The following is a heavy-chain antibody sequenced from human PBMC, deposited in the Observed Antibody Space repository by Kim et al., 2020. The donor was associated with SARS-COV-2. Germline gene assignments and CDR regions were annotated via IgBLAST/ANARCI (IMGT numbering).Heavy chain of an antibody. CDR1: GGSFSGYY. J-gene: IGHJ4*02. D-gene: IGHD6-13*01. CDR3: ARAYSSSWDPIYYFDY. CDR2: INHSGST. V-gene: IGHV4-34*01. Sequence: SETLSLTCAVYGGSFSGYYWSWIRQPPGKGLEWNGEINHSGSTNYNPSLKSRVTISVDTSKNQFSLKLSSVTAADTAVYYCARAYSSSWDPIYYFDYWGQGTLVTVSS.